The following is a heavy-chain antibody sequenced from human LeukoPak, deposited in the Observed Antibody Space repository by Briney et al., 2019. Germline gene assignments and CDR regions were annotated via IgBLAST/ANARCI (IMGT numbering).Heavy chain of an antibody. D-gene: IGHD2-2*01. V-gene: IGHV3-48*03. J-gene: IGHJ4*02. CDR2: ISISGSTI. Sequence: HPGGSLRLSRAASGFTLRSYEMNWVRQGPGKGLEWVSYISISGSTIYYADSVKGRFTISRDNAKNSLHLQMNSLRAEDTAVYYCARDGGYCSSTGCYVRLDSWGQGTLVTVSS. CDR1: GFTLRSYE. CDR3: ARDGGYCSSTGCYVRLDS.